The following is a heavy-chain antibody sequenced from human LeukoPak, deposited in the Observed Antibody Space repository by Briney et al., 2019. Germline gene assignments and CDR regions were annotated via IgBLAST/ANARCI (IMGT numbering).Heavy chain of an antibody. CDR1: GFTFSDYG. D-gene: IGHD3-10*01. Sequence: PGGSLRPSCAAAGFTFSDYGMNWVRQAPGKGLEWVSGISGSGISTYYADSVKGRFTISRDNAKNTLYLQMNSLRAEDTAVYYCASFAGYYGSGSYYNDYYYVDVWGKGTTVTISS. CDR3: ASFAGYYGSGSYYNDYYYVDV. CDR2: ISGSGIST. V-gene: IGHV3-23*01. J-gene: IGHJ6*03.